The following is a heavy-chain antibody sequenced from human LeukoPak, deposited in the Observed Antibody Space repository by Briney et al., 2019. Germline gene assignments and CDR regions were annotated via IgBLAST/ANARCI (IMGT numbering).Heavy chain of an antibody. CDR1: GFTFGNAW. CDR3: TTGGQLGYCSSTSCHGDFDY. Sequence: GGSLRLSCAASGFTFGNAWMSWVRQAPGKGLEWAGRIKSKTDGGTTDYAAPVKGRFTISRDDSKNTLYLQMNSLKTEDTAVYYCTTGGQLGYCSSTSCHGDFDYWGQGTLVTVSS. CDR2: IKSKTDGGTT. V-gene: IGHV3-15*01. J-gene: IGHJ4*02. D-gene: IGHD2-2*01.